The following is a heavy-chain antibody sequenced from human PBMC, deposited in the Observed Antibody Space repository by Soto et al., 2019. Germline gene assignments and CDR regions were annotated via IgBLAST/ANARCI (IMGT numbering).Heavy chain of an antibody. CDR3: AKDSEQWLGPRAVDI. V-gene: IGHV3-23*01. J-gene: IGHJ3*02. Sequence: GGSLRLSCAASGFTFSSYAMSWVRQAPGKGLEWVSSISGSGPYTYYADSVKGRYTIPRDDSKNTLYLSMNGLRAEDTAVYYCAKDSEQWLGPRAVDIWGQGTMVTVSS. CDR2: ISGSGPYT. CDR1: GFTFSSYA. D-gene: IGHD6-19*01.